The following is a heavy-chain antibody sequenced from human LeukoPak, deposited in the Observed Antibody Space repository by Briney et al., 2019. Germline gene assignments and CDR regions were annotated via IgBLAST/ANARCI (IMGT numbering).Heavy chain of an antibody. CDR2: ISGGGGST. Sequence: GGSLRLSCAASGFTFSSYAMSWVRQAPGKGLEWVAVISGGGGSTYYEDSVKGRFTISRGNSKNTLYLQMNSLRAEDTAVYYCAKFGVYYDSSGYFDYWGQGTLVTVSS. CDR3: AKFGVYYDSSGYFDY. J-gene: IGHJ4*02. V-gene: IGHV3-23*01. CDR1: GFTFSSYA. D-gene: IGHD3-22*01.